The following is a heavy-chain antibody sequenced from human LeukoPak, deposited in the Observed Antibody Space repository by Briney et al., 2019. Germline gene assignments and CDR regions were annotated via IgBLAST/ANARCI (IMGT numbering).Heavy chain of an antibody. CDR2: LSYSVHS. J-gene: IGHJ4*02. CDR1: GASVSSTNYY. V-gene: IGHV4-39*01. CDR3: ARHSHDYGDYYFDY. Sequence: SETLSLTCTVSGASVSSTNYYWSWIRQPPGKGLEWVGFLSYSVHSDYNPSLKSRVTISVDTSKNQFSLKLSSVTAADTAVYYCARHSHDYGDYYFDYWGQGTLVTVSS. D-gene: IGHD4-17*01.